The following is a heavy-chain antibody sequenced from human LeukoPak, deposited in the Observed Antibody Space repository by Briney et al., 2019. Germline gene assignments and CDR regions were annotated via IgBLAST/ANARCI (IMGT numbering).Heavy chain of an antibody. D-gene: IGHD2-2*01. V-gene: IGHV3-30*03. CDR2: IKKDGSNT. J-gene: IGHJ3*02. Sequence: PGGSLRLSCAASGFRFNNYGMHWVRQAPGKGLEWVAFIKKDGSNTYYSDSVKGRFTISRDNSKNTLYLQMNSLRVDDTAVYTCARPPVKCSGSSCPGGQGTFDIWGQGTMVTVSS. CDR1: GFRFNNYG. CDR3: ARPPVKCSGSSCPGGQGTFDI.